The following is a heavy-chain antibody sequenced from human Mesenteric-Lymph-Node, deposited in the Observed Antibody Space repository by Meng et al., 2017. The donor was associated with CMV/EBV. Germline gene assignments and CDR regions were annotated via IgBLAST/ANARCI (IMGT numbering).Heavy chain of an antibody. V-gene: IGHV3-53*01. CDR3: ARDPNGDYIGAFDI. J-gene: IGHJ3*02. CDR1: GFSVSSSY. D-gene: IGHD4-17*01. CDR2: IFGSGTGT. Sequence: GESLKISCAASGFSVSSSYMSWVRQAPGKGLEWVSSIFGSGTGTYYADSVKGRFTISRDNSKNTLYLQMNYLRAEDTAVYYCARDPNGDYIGAFDIWGQGTMVTVSS.